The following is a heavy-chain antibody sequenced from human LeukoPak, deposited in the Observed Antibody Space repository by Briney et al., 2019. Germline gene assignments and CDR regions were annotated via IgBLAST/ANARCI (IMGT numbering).Heavy chain of an antibody. CDR1: AFTLSSDR. J-gene: IGHJ4*02. V-gene: IGHV3-33*01. D-gene: IGHD3-22*01. CDR2: IRSEGSNK. Sequence: PGRSLRPFRAPSAFTLSSDRMQTVPQAPGKGALRGAVIRSEGSNKYYADSVKGRFTISRDNSKITLYLQMNSLRAEDTAVYYGARDPAPHDSSGYFDYWGQGTLVTVSS. CDR3: ARDPAPHDSSGYFDY.